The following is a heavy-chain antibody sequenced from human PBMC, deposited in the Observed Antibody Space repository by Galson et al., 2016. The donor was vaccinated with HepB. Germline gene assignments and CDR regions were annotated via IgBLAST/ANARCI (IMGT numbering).Heavy chain of an antibody. J-gene: IGHJ4*02. CDR3: ARDAPGSSYFDY. D-gene: IGHD1-14*01. CDR1: GDSVSSDVGV. Sequence: CAISGDSVSSDVGVWNWIRQSPSRGLEWLGRTYYRSHWYYAYAVAVKTRLVINPDTSRNQFSLQLRSVTPEDTAVYWCARDAPGSSYFDYWSQGTLVTVSS. CDR2: TYYRSHWYY. V-gene: IGHV6-1*01.